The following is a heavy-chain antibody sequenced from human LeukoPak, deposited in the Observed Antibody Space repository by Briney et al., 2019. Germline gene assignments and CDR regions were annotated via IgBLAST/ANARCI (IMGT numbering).Heavy chain of an antibody. CDR2: ISRSGTST. V-gene: IGHV3-23*01. CDR1: GFTFSTYA. D-gene: IGHD4-17*01. Sequence: QPGGSLRLSCAASGFTFSTYAMSWVRQAPGKGLEWVSTISRSGTSTGYADSVKGRFTISRDNSENTLYLQMNSLRAEDTALYYCAKDIHGDYGGVDYWGQGTLVTVSS. CDR3: AKDIHGDYGGVDY. J-gene: IGHJ4*02.